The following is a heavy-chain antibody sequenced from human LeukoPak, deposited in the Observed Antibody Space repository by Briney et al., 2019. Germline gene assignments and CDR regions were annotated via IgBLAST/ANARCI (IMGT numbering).Heavy chain of an antibody. Sequence: SETLSLTCTVSGYSISSGYYWGWIRQPPGKGLEWIGSIYHSGSTYYNPSLKSRVTISVDTSKDQFSLKLSSVPAADTSVYYCARGVSGNWFDPWGQGTLVTVSS. V-gene: IGHV4-38-2*02. CDR2: IYHSGST. J-gene: IGHJ5*02. CDR1: GYSISSGYY. D-gene: IGHD3-10*01. CDR3: ARGVSGNWFDP.